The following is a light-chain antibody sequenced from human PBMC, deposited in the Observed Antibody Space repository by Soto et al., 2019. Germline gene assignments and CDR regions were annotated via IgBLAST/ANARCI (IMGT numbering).Light chain of an antibody. Sequence: DLQMTQSPSSLSASVGGSVTITCQASQDISNRLNWYQQKPGKAPNLLIYDASTLEIGVPSRFSGSGSGTDFSFTISSLQPEDIATYYCHQYENLPYTFGQGTKLEIK. CDR2: DAS. V-gene: IGKV1-33*01. CDR3: HQYENLPYT. J-gene: IGKJ2*01. CDR1: QDISNR.